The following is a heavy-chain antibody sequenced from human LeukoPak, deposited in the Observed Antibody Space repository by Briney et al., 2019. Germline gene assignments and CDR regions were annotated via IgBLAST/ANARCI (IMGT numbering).Heavy chain of an antibody. D-gene: IGHD2-2*01. CDR1: GYTFTSYY. CDR2: INPSGGST. CDR3: ARARGCSSTSCYWADWFDP. V-gene: IGHV1-46*01. J-gene: IGHJ5*02. Sequence: ASVKVSCKASGYTFTSYYMHWVRQAPGQGLEWMGIINPSGGSTSYAQKFQGRVTMTRDMSTSTVYMELSSLRSEDTAVYYCARARGCSSTSCYWADWFDPWGQGTLVTVSS.